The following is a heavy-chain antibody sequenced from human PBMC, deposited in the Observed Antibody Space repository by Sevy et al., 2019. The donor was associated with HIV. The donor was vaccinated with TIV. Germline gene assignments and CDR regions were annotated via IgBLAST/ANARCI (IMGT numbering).Heavy chain of an antibody. V-gene: IGHV3-13*05. Sequence: GGSLRLSCVSSGFTFSTYDMHWVRQVTGKGLEWISGVGPAGDQFYPGSVKGRFTISRENAKNSIYLQMNSLRAEDTAVYFCARDRRTLNYYGSSGYNYYFDYWGQGTLVTVSS. J-gene: IGHJ4*02. CDR3: ARDRRTLNYYGSSGYNYYFDY. D-gene: IGHD3-22*01. CDR2: VGPAGDQ. CDR1: GFTFSTYD.